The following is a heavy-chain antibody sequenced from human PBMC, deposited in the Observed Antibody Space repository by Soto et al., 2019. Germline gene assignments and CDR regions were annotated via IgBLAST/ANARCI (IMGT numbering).Heavy chain of an antibody. D-gene: IGHD2-15*01. CDR3: ARRPHCSGDICYYGLDN. CDR2: MNPDSGHA. CDR1: GYTFTNSD. V-gene: IGHV1-8*01. J-gene: IGHJ4*01. Sequence: GASVKVSCKASGYTFTNSDINWVRQAPGQGLEWMGWMNPDSGHAAYAQKFQGRVTLTTSTSTSTVYMEMRSLGSEDTAVYYCARRPHCSGDICYYGLDNWGQGTLVTVSS.